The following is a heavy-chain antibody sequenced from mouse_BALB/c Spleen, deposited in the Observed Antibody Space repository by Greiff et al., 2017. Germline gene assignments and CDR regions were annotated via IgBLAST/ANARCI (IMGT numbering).Heavy chain of an antibody. CDR2: IRNKANGYTT. D-gene: IGHD1-1*01. CDR3: ARDPGSSYENYFDY. V-gene: IGHV7-3*02. CDR1: GFTFTDYY. Sequence: EVQVVESGGGLVQPGGSLRLSCATSGFTFTDYYMSWVRQPPGKALEWLGFIRNKANGYTTEYSASVKGRFTISRDNSQSILYLQMNTLRAEDSATYYCARDPGSSYENYFDYWGQGTTLTVSS. J-gene: IGHJ2*01.